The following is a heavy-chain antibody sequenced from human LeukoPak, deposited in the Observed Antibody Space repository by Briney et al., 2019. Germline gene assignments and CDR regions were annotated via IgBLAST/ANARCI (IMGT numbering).Heavy chain of an antibody. J-gene: IGHJ3*02. CDR2: IRSSSSTI. Sequence: GGSLRLSCAASGLTLSSYRMNWVRQAPGKGLELVSYIRSSSSTIYYADSVKGRFTIFSDNAKNSLYLQMNTLRDEDTAVYFCARDSGYAFDTWGQGTMVTVSS. D-gene: IGHD2-15*01. CDR3: ARDSGYAFDT. CDR1: GLTLSSYR. V-gene: IGHV3-48*02.